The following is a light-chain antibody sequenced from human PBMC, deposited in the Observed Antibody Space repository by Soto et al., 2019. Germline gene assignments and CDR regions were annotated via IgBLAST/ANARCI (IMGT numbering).Light chain of an antibody. CDR1: QGISTY. CDR3: QQSYSTTWT. CDR2: AAS. Sequence: DIQMTQSPSSLSASVGDRVTITCRASQGISTYLNWYQQKPGKAPKLLIYAASSLQSGVPSRFSGSGSETDFTLTISSLQPEHFATYSCQQSYSTTWTLGQGTKVEIK. V-gene: IGKV1-39*01. J-gene: IGKJ1*01.